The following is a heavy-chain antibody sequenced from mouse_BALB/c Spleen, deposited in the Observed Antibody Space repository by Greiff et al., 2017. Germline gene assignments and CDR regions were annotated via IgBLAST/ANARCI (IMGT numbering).Heavy chain of an antibody. CDR1: GFTFSSYT. V-gene: IGHV5-6-4*01. D-gene: IGHD5-5*01. J-gene: IGHJ4*01. Sequence: EVHLVESGGGLVKPGGSLKLSCAASGFTFSSYTMSWVRQTPEKRLEWVATISSGGSYTYYPDSVKGRFTISRDNAKNTLYLQMSSLKSEDTAMYYCTRDQGDYHYAMDYWGQGTSVTVSS. CDR2: ISSGGSYT. CDR3: TRDQGDYHYAMDY.